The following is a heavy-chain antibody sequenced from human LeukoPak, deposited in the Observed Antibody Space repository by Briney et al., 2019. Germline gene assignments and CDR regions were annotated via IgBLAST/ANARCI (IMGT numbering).Heavy chain of an antibody. CDR3: ARGRSGTKTFWSFDL. CDR1: GAAISNYY. J-gene: IGHJ2*01. V-gene: IGHV4-59*01. Sequence: SETLSLTCTVSGAAISNYYWSWIRQPPGKGLEWIDCIYYTGSTNYNPSLKSRVTISVDTSKNQFSLKLSSVTAADTAVYYCARGRSGTKTFWSFDLWGRGTLVTVSS. CDR2: IYYTGST. D-gene: IGHD1-7*01.